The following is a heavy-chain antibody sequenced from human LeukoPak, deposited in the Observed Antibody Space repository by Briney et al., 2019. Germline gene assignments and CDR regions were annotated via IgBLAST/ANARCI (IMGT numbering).Heavy chain of an antibody. Sequence: PGGSLRLSCAASAFTFSSNYMSWVRQAPGKGLEWVSVIYTGGSTHYADSVKGRFSISRDNSKNALYLQMNSLTAEDTAIYYCTSGLSGFGVAIFAYWGQGTLVTVSS. V-gene: IGHV3-66*01. D-gene: IGHD3-3*01. CDR3: TSGLSGFGVAIFAY. CDR2: IYTGGST. J-gene: IGHJ4*02. CDR1: AFTFSSNY.